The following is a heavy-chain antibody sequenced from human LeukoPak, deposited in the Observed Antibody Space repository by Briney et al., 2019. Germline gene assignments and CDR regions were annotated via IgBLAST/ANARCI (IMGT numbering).Heavy chain of an antibody. Sequence: SVKVSCKASGFTFTSSAVQWVRQARGQRLEWIGWIVVGSGNTNYAQKFQERVTITRDMSTSTVYMEPSSLRSEDTAVYYCAAEGRPTVVTFRKGAVDLWGQGTMVTVSS. V-gene: IGHV1-58*01. D-gene: IGHD4-23*01. CDR3: AAEGRPTVVTFRKGAVDL. J-gene: IGHJ3*01. CDR1: GFTFTSSA. CDR2: IVVGSGNT.